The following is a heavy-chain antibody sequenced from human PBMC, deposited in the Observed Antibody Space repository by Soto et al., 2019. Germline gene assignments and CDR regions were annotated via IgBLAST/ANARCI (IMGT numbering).Heavy chain of an antibody. CDR1: GGTFSSYA. Sequence: SVKVSCKASGGTFSSYAISWVRQAPGQGLEWMGGIIPIFGTANYAQKFPGRVTITADKSTSTAYMELSSLRSEDTAVYYCARPRHDYGDYRNWFDPWGQGTLVTVSS. CDR2: IIPIFGTA. CDR3: ARPRHDYGDYRNWFDP. J-gene: IGHJ5*02. V-gene: IGHV1-69*06. D-gene: IGHD4-17*01.